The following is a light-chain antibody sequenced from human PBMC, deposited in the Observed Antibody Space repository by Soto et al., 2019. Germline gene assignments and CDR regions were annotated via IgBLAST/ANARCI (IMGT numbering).Light chain of an antibody. V-gene: IGKV3-20*01. Sequence: EFVLTQSPGTLSLSPGERATLSCRASQSVSRSYLAWYQHKPGQAPRLLIYDASRRATGIPDRFSGSESGTDFTLTISRLEPEDFAVYYCQQYGSSPPITFGQGTRLEI. CDR2: DAS. CDR3: QQYGSSPPIT. J-gene: IGKJ5*01. CDR1: QSVSRSY.